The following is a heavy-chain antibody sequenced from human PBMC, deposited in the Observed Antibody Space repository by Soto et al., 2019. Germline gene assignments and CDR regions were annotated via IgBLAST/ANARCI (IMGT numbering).Heavy chain of an antibody. CDR1: GFTFSSYS. CDR2: ISSSSSYI. J-gene: IGHJ4*02. D-gene: IGHD6-19*01. Sequence: PGGSLRLSCAASGFTFSSYSMDWVRQAPGKGLEWVSSISSSSSYIYYADSVKGRFTISRDNAKNSLYLQMSSLRAEDTAVYYCATNPGYSSGRVDYWGQGTLVTVSS. CDR3: ATNPGYSSGRVDY. V-gene: IGHV3-21*01.